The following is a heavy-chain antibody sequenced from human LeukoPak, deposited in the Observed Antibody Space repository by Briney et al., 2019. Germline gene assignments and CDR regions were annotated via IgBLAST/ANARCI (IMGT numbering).Heavy chain of an antibody. J-gene: IGHJ6*02. CDR3: AKYSSSSNYYHGMDV. Sequence: PGGSLRLSCAASGFTFRDYYMNWIRKAPGKGLEWLSSISSIGTYTNYADSVKGRFTISRDDAKNSLFLQMNSLRAEDTAVYYCAKYSSSSNYYHGMDVWRQGTTVTVSS. CDR1: GFTFRDYY. V-gene: IGHV3-11*06. D-gene: IGHD6-6*01. CDR2: ISSIGTYT.